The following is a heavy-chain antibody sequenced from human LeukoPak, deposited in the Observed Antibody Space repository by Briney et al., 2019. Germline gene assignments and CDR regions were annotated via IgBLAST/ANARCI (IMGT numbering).Heavy chain of an antibody. J-gene: IGHJ4*02. CDR1: GGSISSYY. CDR2: IYSSGST. CDR3: AAAAVAGTRGESLIY. D-gene: IGHD6-19*01. V-gene: IGHV4-4*07. Sequence: SETLSLTCTVSGGSISSYYWSWIRQPAGRGLEWIGRIYSSGSTNYNPSLKSRVTMAVNTSMNQFSLKLSSVTAADTAVYYCAAAAVAGTRGESLIYWGQGTLVTVSS.